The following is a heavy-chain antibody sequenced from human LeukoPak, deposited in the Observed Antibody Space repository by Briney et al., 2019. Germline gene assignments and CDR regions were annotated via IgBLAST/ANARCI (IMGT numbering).Heavy chain of an antibody. J-gene: IGHJ6*03. V-gene: IGHV3-66*01. CDR2: IYSGGST. Sequence: GGSLRLSCAASGFTVSSNYMSWVRQAPGKGLEWVSVIYSGGSTYYADSVKGRFTISRDNSKNTLYLQMNSLRAEDTAVYYCAKGRYFWSGSYYYMDVWGKGTTVTVSS. CDR3: AKGRYFWSGSYYYMDV. CDR1: GFTVSSNY. D-gene: IGHD3-3*01.